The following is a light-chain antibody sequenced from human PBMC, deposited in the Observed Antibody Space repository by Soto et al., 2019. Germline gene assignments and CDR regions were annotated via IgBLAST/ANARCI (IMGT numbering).Light chain of an antibody. J-gene: IGLJ3*02. CDR1: SSNIGAGYD. CDR3: VAWDDSLSGRV. CDR2: RND. V-gene: IGLV1-40*01. Sequence: QSVLTQPPSVSGAPGQRVTISCTGSSSNIGAGYDVHWYQQLPGTAPKVLIYRNDQRPSGVPDRFSASRSGTSASLAISGLRSEDEADYHCVAWDDSLSGRVFGGGTKLTVL.